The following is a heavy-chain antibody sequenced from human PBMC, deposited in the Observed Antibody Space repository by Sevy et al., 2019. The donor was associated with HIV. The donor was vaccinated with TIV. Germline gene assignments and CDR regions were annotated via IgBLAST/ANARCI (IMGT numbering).Heavy chain of an antibody. CDR1: GFTFSSYT. V-gene: IGHV3-21*01. J-gene: IGHJ6*02. D-gene: IGHD2-2*01. CDR2: IISSSNSI. Sequence: GGSLRLSCAASGFTFSSYTMNWVRQAPGKGLEWVSSIISSSNSIYYADSVKGRFTISRDNAKNSLYLQMNSLRAEDTAVSYCARDKVEVVPVDYYYGMDVWGQGTTVTVSS. CDR3: ARDKVEVVPVDYYYGMDV.